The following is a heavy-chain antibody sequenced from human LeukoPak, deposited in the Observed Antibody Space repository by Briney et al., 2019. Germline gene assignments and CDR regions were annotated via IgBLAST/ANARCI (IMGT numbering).Heavy chain of an antibody. J-gene: IGHJ4*02. V-gene: IGHV3-74*01. CDR2: INSDGKTT. Sequence: GGSLRLSCAASGFTFSSSWMYWVRQAPGRGLVWVSLINSDGKTTRFADSVKGRFTISRDNAKNTLYVEMNSLRAEDTAVYYCARSGGSYQPLDNWGPGTLVTVSS. CDR1: GFTFSSSW. D-gene: IGHD1-26*01. CDR3: ARSGGSYQPLDN.